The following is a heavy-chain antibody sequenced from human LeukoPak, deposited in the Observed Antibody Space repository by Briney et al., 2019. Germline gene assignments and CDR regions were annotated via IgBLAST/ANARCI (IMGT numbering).Heavy chain of an antibody. CDR2: IYHSGST. V-gene: IGHV4-38-2*02. CDR1: GYSISSGYY. Sequence: PSGTLSLTCAVSGYSISSGYYWGWIRQPPGKGLEWIGSIYHSGSTYYNQSLKSRVTISVDTSKNQFSLKLSSVTAADTAVYYCARDRLYCSGGSCYLNWFDPWGQGTLVTVSS. D-gene: IGHD2-15*01. J-gene: IGHJ5*02. CDR3: ARDRLYCSGGSCYLNWFDP.